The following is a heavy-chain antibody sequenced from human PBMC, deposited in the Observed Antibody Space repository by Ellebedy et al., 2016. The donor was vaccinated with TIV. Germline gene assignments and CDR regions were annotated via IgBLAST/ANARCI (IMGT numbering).Heavy chain of an antibody. V-gene: IGHV3-11*04. Sequence: SVKGRFTISSDNAKISLYLQMNSLTAEDTAVYYCANGVYDIWGQGTMVTVAS. D-gene: IGHD3-16*01. CDR3: ANGVYDI. J-gene: IGHJ3*02.